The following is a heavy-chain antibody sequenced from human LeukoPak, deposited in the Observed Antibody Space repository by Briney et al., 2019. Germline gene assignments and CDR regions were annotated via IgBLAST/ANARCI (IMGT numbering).Heavy chain of an antibody. Sequence: GGSLRLSCAASGFTFSSYGMHWVRQAPGKGLEWVAVIWYDGSNKYYADSVKGRFTISRDNSKNTLYLQMNSLRAEDTAVYYCARWATVTTAAFDYWGQGTLVTVSS. CDR3: ARWATVTTAAFDY. D-gene: IGHD4-17*01. CDR2: IWYDGSNK. J-gene: IGHJ4*02. CDR1: GFTFSSYG. V-gene: IGHV3-33*01.